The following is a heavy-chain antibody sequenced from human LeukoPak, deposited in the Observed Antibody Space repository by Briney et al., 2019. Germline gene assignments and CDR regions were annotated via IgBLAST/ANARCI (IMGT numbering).Heavy chain of an antibody. V-gene: IGHV3-30*03. J-gene: IGHJ6*02. CDR1: RFTFSNYG. CDR3: ARARPYCYDSSGDYDMDV. CDR2: ISYDGTIQ. D-gene: IGHD3-22*01. Sequence: GGSLRLSCAASRFTFSNYGMHWVRQAPGKGLAWVAVISYDGTIQYYADSVKGRFTISRDNSQNVLFLQLNSLRGEDAAVYYCARARPYCYDSSGDYDMDVWGQGTTVTVSS.